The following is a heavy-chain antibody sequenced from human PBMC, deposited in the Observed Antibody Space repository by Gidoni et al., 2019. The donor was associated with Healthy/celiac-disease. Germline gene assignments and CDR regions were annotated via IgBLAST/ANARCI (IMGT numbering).Heavy chain of an antibody. CDR3: ARSNYYGSGSLLHPYNWFDP. Sequence: QVQLVQSGAEVKKPGSSVKVSCKASGGTFSRYAISWVPLAPGQGLGWMGWIIPIFGTANYALKFQGRVTVTADESTGTAYMELSSLRSEDTAVYYCARSNYYGSGSLLHPYNWFDPWGQGTLVTVSS. V-gene: IGHV1-69*01. D-gene: IGHD3-10*01. CDR2: IIPIFGTA. J-gene: IGHJ5*02. CDR1: GGTFSRYA.